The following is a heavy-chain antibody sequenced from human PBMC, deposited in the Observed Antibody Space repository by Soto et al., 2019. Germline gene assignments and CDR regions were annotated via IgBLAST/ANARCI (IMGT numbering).Heavy chain of an antibody. D-gene: IGHD6-19*01. V-gene: IGHV3-33*01. CDR3: ARDRKYSSGWPSGGMDV. CDR2: IWYDGSNK. CDR1: GFTFSSYG. Sequence: GSLRLSCAASGFTFSSYGMHWVRQAAGKGLEWVAVIWYDGSNKYYADSVKGRFTISRDNSKNTLYLQMNSLRAEDTAVYYCARDRKYSSGWPSGGMDVWGQGTTVTVSS. J-gene: IGHJ6*02.